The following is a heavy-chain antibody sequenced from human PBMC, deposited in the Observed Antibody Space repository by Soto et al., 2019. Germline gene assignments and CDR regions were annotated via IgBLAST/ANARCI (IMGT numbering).Heavy chain of an antibody. CDR1: GGTFSTST. Sequence: QVQLVQSGAEVKEPGSSVKVSCKASGGTFSTSTFTWVRQAPGQGLEWMGRIIPILDTADYAQKFQGSVTITADKSTSTAFMELSSLRSEDTGIYYCARDSPIGSVFSGYDAIDLWGQGTLVPVSP. J-gene: IGHJ4*02. CDR2: IIPILDTA. D-gene: IGHD5-12*01. CDR3: ARDSPIGSVFSGYDAIDL. V-gene: IGHV1-69*08.